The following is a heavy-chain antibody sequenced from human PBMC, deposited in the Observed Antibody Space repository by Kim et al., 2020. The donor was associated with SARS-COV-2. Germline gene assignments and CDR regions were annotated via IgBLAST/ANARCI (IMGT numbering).Heavy chain of an antibody. CDR1: GYTLTELS. V-gene: IGHV1-24*01. CDR3: ATGPPYYYDSSGSWFDP. J-gene: IGHJ5*02. CDR2: FDPEDGET. D-gene: IGHD3-22*01. Sequence: ASVKVSCKVSGYTLTELSMHWVRQAPGKGLEWMGGFDPEDGETIYAQKFQGSVTMTEDTSTDTAYMELSSLRSEDTAVYYCATGPPYYYDSSGSWFDPWGQGTLVTVSS.